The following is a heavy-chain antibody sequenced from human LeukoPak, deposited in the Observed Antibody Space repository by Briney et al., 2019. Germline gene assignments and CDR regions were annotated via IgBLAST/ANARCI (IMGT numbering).Heavy chain of an antibody. CDR3: AKDQSGGGVAFDI. CDR2: ISYDGSNK. J-gene: IGHJ3*02. Sequence: SCKASGYTFTGYYMHWVRQAPGKGLEWVAVISYDGSNKYYADSVKGRFTISRDNSKNTLYLQMNSLRAEDTAVYYCAKDQSGGGVAFDIWGQGTMVTVSS. D-gene: IGHD3-3*01. V-gene: IGHV3-30*18. CDR1: GYTFTGYY.